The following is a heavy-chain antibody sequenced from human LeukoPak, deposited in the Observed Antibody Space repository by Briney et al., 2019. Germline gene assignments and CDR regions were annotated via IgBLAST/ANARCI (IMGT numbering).Heavy chain of an antibody. CDR2: INHSGST. Sequence: SETLSLTCAVYGGSFSGYYWSWIRQPPGKGLEWIGEINHSGSTNYNPSLKSRVTISVDTSKNQFSLKLSSVTAADTAVYYCARGPSGFLWFGELLPQWAFDIWGQGTMVTVSS. CDR1: GGSFSGYY. CDR3: ARGPSGFLWFGELLPQWAFDI. D-gene: IGHD3-10*01. J-gene: IGHJ3*02. V-gene: IGHV4-34*01.